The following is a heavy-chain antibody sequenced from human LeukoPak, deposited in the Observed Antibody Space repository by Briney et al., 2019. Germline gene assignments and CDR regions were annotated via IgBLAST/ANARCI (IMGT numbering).Heavy chain of an antibody. D-gene: IGHD2-2*01. V-gene: IGHV3-9*01. J-gene: IGHJ3*02. CDR1: GFTFDDYA. CDR2: ISWNSGSI. CDR3: ARAHLGVVLI. Sequence: PGRSLRLSCAASGFTFDDYAMHWVRQAPGKGLEWVSGISWNSGSIGYADSVKGRFTISRDNAKNSLYLQMNSLRAEDTAVYYCARAHLGVVLIWGQGTMVTVSS.